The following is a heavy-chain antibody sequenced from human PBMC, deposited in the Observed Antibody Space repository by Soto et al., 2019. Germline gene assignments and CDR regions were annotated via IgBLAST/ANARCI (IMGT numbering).Heavy chain of an antibody. Sequence: PSETLSLICAFYSASFSGYYLNWIRQAPGKGLEWIGEIDHSGSTKYNPSLKSRVTISVDTSKNQFSLNVSSVTAADTAVYYCARDLGLRSAGDLYYYYMDVWGKGTTVTVSS. CDR3: ARDLGLRSAGDLYYYYMDV. D-gene: IGHD5-12*01. CDR2: IDHSGST. V-gene: IGHV4-34*01. CDR1: SASFSGYY. J-gene: IGHJ6*03.